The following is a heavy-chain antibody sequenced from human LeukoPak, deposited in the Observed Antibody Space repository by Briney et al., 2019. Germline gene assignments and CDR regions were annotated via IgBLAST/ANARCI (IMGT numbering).Heavy chain of an antibody. J-gene: IGHJ4*02. D-gene: IGHD3-10*01. CDR2: ISSSGSTI. CDR1: GFTFSSYE. CDR3: ARVWFGELYFDY. Sequence: HSGGSLRLSCAASGFTFSSYEMNWVRQAPGKGXXXVSYISSSGSTIYYADSVKGRFTISRDNAKNSLYLQMNSLRAEDTAVYYCARVWFGELYFDYWGQGTLVTVSS. V-gene: IGHV3-48*03.